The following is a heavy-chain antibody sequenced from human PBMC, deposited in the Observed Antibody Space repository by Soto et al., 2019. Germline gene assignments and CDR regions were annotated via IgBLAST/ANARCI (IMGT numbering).Heavy chain of an antibody. CDR1: GYTFSNFG. CDR3: ARGPDPTYSDY. V-gene: IGHV1-18*01. CDR2: INVYNGNT. J-gene: IGHJ4*02. Sequence: QVQVVQSGAEVKKPGASVKVSCKTSGYTFSNFGINWVRQAPGQGLEWMGWINVYNGNTNYAQKLKGRVIMTTDTSTSPAYMELKSLRSDDTAMYYCARGPDPTYSDYWGQGTLVTVSS.